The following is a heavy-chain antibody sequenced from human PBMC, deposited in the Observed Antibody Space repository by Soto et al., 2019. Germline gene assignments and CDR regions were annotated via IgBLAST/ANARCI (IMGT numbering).Heavy chain of an antibody. CDR3: ARGGIVAVPAALSSYDDYTNYRFDS. V-gene: IGHV1-69*01. CDR2: IIPMFAAT. Sequence: QVQLAQSGAEVRKPGSSVKVSCRASGGSFSDFAFSWVRQAPGQGLEWMGGIIPMFAATKYAQKFQGRVTITADASTWTVDLALSSLTSDDSAVYYCARGGIVAVPAALSSYDDYTNYRFDSWGQGTLVSVSS. CDR1: GGSFSDFA. J-gene: IGHJ4*02. D-gene: IGHD2-15*01.